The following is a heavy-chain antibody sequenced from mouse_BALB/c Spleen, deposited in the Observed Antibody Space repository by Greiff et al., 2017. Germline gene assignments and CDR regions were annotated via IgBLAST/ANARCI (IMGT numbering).Heavy chain of an antibody. CDR3: ARQNYYYGSSLAWFAY. D-gene: IGHD1-1*01. CDR1: GFTFSSYG. J-gene: IGHJ3*01. CDR2: ISSGGSYT. V-gene: IGHV5-6*01. Sequence: EVHLVESGGDLVKPGGSLKLSCAASGFTFSSYGMSWVRQTPDKRLEWVATISSGGSYTYYPDSVKGRFTISRDNAKNTLYLQMSSLKSEDTAMYYCARQNYYYGSSLAWFAYWGQGTLVTVSA.